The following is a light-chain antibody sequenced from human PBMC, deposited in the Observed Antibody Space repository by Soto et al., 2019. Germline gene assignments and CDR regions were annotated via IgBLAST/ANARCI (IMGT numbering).Light chain of an antibody. Sequence: DIQMTQSPSTLSASVGDRVTITCRASQSISSWLAWYQQKPGKAPKVLIYDASSLESGVPSRFSGSGSGTEFTLTISSLQPDAFATYYCQQYYSYPYTFGQGTNLEIK. J-gene: IGKJ2*01. CDR2: DAS. CDR1: QSISSW. V-gene: IGKV1-5*01. CDR3: QQYYSYPYT.